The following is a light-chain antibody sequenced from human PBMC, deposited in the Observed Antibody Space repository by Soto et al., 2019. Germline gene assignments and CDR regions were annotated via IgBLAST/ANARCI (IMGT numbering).Light chain of an antibody. J-gene: IGKJ5*01. CDR1: ESIRSD. CDR2: GGS. Sequence: EIVMTQSPDILSVPPGDRATLSCRASESIRSDLAWYQQKPGQAPRLLIFGGSIRAADIPARFSGSGSGTECTLTIGTLQSEDFAIFYCRQYHHWPTLTFGQGTRLETK. CDR3: RQYHHWPTLT. V-gene: IGKV3-15*01.